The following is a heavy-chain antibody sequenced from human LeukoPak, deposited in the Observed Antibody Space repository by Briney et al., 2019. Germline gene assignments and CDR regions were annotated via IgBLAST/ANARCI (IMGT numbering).Heavy chain of an antibody. Sequence: TSETLSLTCTVSGGSISSSSYYWGWIRQPPGKGLEWIGSIYYSGSTYYNPSLKSRVTISVDTSKNQFSLKLSSVTAADTAVYYCARDLGGDGYNSPSLDYWGQGTLVTVSS. CDR2: IYYSGST. CDR1: GGSISSSSYY. CDR3: ARDLGGDGYNSPSLDY. D-gene: IGHD5-24*01. J-gene: IGHJ4*02. V-gene: IGHV4-39*07.